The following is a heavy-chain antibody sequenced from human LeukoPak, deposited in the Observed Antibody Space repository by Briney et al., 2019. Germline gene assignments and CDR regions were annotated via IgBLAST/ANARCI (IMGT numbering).Heavy chain of an antibody. V-gene: IGHV3-30-3*01. Sequence: GGSLRLSCAASGFTFTYYAMHWVRQAPGKGLEWVSVVSNDGSNQDYTDSVKGRFIISRDDSKSTVYLQMSSLRVDDTAMYYCARGPDPVVRGPRRAFDLWGQGTMVTVSS. D-gene: IGHD3-10*01. J-gene: IGHJ3*01. CDR3: ARGPDPVVRGPRRAFDL. CDR2: VSNDGSNQ. CDR1: GFTFTYYA.